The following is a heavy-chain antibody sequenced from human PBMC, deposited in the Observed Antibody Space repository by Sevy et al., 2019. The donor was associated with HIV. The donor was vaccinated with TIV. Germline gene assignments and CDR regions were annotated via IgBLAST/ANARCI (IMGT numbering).Heavy chain of an antibody. CDR2: IWYDGSNK. Sequence: GGSLRLSCAASGFTFSSYGMHWVRQAPGKGLEWVAVIWYDGSNKYYADSGKGRFTISRDNSKNTLYLQMNSLRAEDTAVYYCARDRDYYDSSGHGSYYYYGMDVWGQGTTVTVSS. CDR3: ARDRDYYDSSGHGSYYYYGMDV. J-gene: IGHJ6*02. V-gene: IGHV3-33*01. D-gene: IGHD3-22*01. CDR1: GFTFSSYG.